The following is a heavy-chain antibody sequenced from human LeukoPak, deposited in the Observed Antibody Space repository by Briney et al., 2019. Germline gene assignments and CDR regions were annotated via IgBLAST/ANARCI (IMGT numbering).Heavy chain of an antibody. D-gene: IGHD3-10*01. CDR1: GYSISSGYY. CDR3: ARGNGLLWFGVPDY. V-gene: IGHV4-38-2*02. Sequence: PSETLSLTCTVSGYSISSGYYWGWIRQPPGKGLEWIGSIYHSGSTYYNPSLKSRVTISVDTSKNQFSLKLSSVTAADTAVYYCARGNGLLWFGVPDYWGQGTLVTVSS. J-gene: IGHJ4*02. CDR2: IYHSGST.